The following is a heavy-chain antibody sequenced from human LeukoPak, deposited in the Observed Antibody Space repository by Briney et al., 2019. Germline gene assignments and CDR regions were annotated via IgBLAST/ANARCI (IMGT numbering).Heavy chain of an antibody. V-gene: IGHV4-59*01. D-gene: IGHD3-16*01. CDR1: GGSMNNYY. J-gene: IGHJ5*02. Sequence: SETLSLTCTVSGGSMNNYYWSWIRQAPGKGLEWIGYISDSGSTNYNPSLGSRVTISVDTSKNQFSLKLTSVTAADTALYYCARHYGPWGQGTLVTVSS. CDR2: ISDSGST. CDR3: ARHYGP.